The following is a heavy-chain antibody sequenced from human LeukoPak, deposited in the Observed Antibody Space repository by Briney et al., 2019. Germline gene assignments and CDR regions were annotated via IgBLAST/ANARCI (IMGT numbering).Heavy chain of an antibody. Sequence: GGSLRLSCAASGFTLSSYGMHWVRQAPGKGLEWVALIWFDGSNKYYADSVKGRFTISRDNSKNTLCLQMNSLRAEDTAVYYCATAVAGLFDYWGQGTLVSVSS. J-gene: IGHJ4*02. CDR2: IWFDGSNK. V-gene: IGHV3-33*01. CDR1: GFTLSSYG. CDR3: ATAVAGLFDY. D-gene: IGHD6-19*01.